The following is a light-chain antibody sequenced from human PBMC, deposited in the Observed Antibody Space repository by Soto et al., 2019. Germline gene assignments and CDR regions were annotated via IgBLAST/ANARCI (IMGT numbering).Light chain of an antibody. CDR2: DAS. CDR3: HQYRSYWT. CDR1: QTMNIW. J-gene: IGKJ1*01. V-gene: IGKV1-5*01. Sequence: DIQMTQFPSTLSASVGARVTITCRASQTMNIWLAWYQQKPGKAPRLLLYDASSLESGVPSRFSGSGSGTEVTLTISSPQPDDFATDSCHQYRSYWTFGQGTKVESK.